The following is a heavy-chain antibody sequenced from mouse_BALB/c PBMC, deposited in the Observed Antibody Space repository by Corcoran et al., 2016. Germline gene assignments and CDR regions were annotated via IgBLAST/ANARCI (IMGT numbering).Heavy chain of an antibody. CDR2: INTYTGEP. J-gene: IGHJ2*01. D-gene: IGHD2-14*01. V-gene: IGHV9-1*02. CDR3: ARVRRTFEPYYFDY. CDR1: GYTFTNYG. Sequence: QIQLVQSGPELKKPGETVKISCKASGYTFTNYGMNWVKQAPGKGLKWMGWINTYTGEPTYADDFKGRFAFSLETSASTAYLQINNLKNEDMATYFCARVRRTFEPYYFDYWGQGTTLTVSS.